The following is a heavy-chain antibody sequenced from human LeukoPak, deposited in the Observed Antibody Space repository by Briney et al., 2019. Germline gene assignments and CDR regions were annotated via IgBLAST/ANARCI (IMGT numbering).Heavy chain of an antibody. CDR3: ARESRSGRYFDY. J-gene: IGHJ4*02. V-gene: IGHV4-39*02. CDR2: IYYSGST. Sequence: SETLSLTCTVSGGSISSSSYYWGWIRQPPGKGLEWIGSIYYSGSTYYNPSLKSRVTISVDTSKNQFSLKLSSVTAADTAVYYCARESRSGRYFDYWGQGTLVTVSS. CDR1: GGSISSSSYY. D-gene: IGHD5-12*01.